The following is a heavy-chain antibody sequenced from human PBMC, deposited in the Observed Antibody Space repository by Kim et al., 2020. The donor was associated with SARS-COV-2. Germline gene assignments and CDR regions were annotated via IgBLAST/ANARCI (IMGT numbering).Heavy chain of an antibody. V-gene: IGHV4-59*01. CDR2: IYYSGST. CDR1: GGSISSYY. D-gene: IGHD3-10*01. Sequence: SETLSLTCTVSGGSISSYYWSWIRQPPGKGLEWIGYIYYSGSTNYNPSLKSRVTISVDTSKNQFSLKLSSVTAADTAVYYCARDLGDYYGSGSYYYYYYYGMDVWGQGTTVTVSS. J-gene: IGHJ6*02. CDR3: ARDLGDYYGSGSYYYYYYYGMDV.